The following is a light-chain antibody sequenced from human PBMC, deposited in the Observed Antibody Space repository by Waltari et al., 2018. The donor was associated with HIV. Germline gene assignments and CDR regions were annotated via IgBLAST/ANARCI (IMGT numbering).Light chain of an antibody. J-gene: IGKJ1*01. CDR1: QGIGSY. CDR3: QKYNNVPQT. CDR2: GAS. V-gene: IGKV1-27*01. Sequence: DIQMTQSPSSLSASVGDRVPITCRASQGIGSYLAWYRHKPGKAPDLLIYGASNLQSGVSSRFSGSGSETNFTLTITNLQPEDVATYYCQKYNNVPQTFGQGTTVEI.